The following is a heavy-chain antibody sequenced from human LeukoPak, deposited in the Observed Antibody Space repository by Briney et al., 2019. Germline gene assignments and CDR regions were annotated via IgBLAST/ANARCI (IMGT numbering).Heavy chain of an antibody. Sequence: GGSLRLSCAASGFTFSSYWMHWVRRVPGKGLEWVSSITGGGISTYYADSVKGRFTISRDNSKNTLYLQMNSLRAADTAVYYCAKDLYLPHFDYWGQGTLVTVSS. D-gene: IGHD2-21*01. CDR1: GFTFSSYW. CDR3: AKDLYLPHFDY. V-gene: IGHV3-23*01. J-gene: IGHJ4*02. CDR2: ITGGGIST.